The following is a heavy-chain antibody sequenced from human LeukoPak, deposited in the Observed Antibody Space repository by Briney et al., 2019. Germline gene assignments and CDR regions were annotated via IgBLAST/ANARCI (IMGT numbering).Heavy chain of an antibody. J-gene: IGHJ6*02. CDR3: ARYYGDYEWGYYYYYGMDV. Sequence: PSETLSLTCTVSGGSISSYYWSWIRQPPGKGLEWIGYIYYSGSTNYNPSLKSRVTISVDTSKNQFSLKLSSVTAADTAVYYCARYYGDYEWGYYYYYGMDVWGQGTTVTVSS. D-gene: IGHD4-17*01. V-gene: IGHV4-59*01. CDR2: IYYSGST. CDR1: GGSISSYY.